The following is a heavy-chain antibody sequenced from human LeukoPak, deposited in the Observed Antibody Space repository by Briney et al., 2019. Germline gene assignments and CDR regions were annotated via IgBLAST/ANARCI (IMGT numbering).Heavy chain of an antibody. Sequence: GGSLRLSCAASGFTFSSYSMNWVRQAPGKGLEWVSSISSSSSYIYYADSVKGRFTISRDNSKNTLYLQMNSLRAEDTAVYYCAKWDGFRDAFDIWGQGTMVTVSS. CDR3: AKWDGFRDAFDI. D-gene: IGHD5-24*01. CDR1: GFTFSSYS. J-gene: IGHJ3*02. V-gene: IGHV3-21*04. CDR2: ISSSSSYI.